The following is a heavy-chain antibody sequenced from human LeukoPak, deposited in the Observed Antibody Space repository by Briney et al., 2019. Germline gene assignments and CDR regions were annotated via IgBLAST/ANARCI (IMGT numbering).Heavy chain of an antibody. CDR2: INPDGGGT. Sequence: ASVKVSCKASGYTFTGKYMHWLRQAPGQGLEWMGWINPDGGGTRYPQNFQGRVTMTRDTSITTAYMELYSLRSDDTAVYFWAADSVVVRNSMNAFDIWGQGTMVTVSS. D-gene: IGHD2-15*01. V-gene: IGHV1-2*02. J-gene: IGHJ3*02. CDR3: AADSVVVRNSMNAFDI. CDR1: GYTFTGKY.